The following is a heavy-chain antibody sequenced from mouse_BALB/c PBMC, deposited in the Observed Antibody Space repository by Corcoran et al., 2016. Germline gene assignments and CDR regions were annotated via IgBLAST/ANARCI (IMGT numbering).Heavy chain of an antibody. CDR1: GYTFTNYG. Sequence: QIQLVQSGPELKKPGETVKISCKASGYTFTNYGMNWVKQAPGKGLKWMGWINTYTGEPTYADDFKGRFAFSLETSASTAYLQINNLKNEDMATYFCAREGLVRAMDYWGQGTSVTVSS. CDR3: AREGLVRAMDY. CDR2: INTYTGEP. J-gene: IGHJ4*01. V-gene: IGHV9-1*02. D-gene: IGHD2-10*02.